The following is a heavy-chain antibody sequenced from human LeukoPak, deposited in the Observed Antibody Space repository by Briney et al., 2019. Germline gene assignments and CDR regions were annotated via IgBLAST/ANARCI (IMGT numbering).Heavy chain of an antibody. V-gene: IGHV1-69*05. Sequence: GASVKVSCKASGGTFSSYAISWVRQAPGQGLEWMGGIIPIFGTANYAQKFQGRVTMTRDTSISTAYMELSSLRYEDTAVYYCASDSNSGSVDYWGQGTLVTVSS. J-gene: IGHJ4*02. CDR3: ASDSNSGSVDY. CDR2: IIPIFGTA. CDR1: GGTFSSYA. D-gene: IGHD3-10*01.